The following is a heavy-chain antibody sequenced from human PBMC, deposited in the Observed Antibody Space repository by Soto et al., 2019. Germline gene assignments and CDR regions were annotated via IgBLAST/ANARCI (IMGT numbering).Heavy chain of an antibody. D-gene: IGHD5-12*01. CDR2: INPSGGST. J-gene: IGHJ6*03. CDR1: GYTFTSYY. V-gene: IGHV1-46*03. Sequence: ASVKVSCKASGYTFTSYYMHWVRQAPGQGLEWMGIINPSGGSTSYAQKFQGRVTMTRDTSTSTVYMELSSLRSEDTAVYYCARDGNIVATAYLYYYYYYYMDVWGKGTTVTVSS. CDR3: ARDGNIVATAYLYYYYYYYMDV.